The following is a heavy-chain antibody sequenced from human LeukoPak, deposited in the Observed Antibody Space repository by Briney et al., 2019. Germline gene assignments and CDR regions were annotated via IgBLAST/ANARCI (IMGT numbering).Heavy chain of an antibody. CDR3: AKDRCSNGIGCYYYYMDV. CDR2: ISSSSSYI. V-gene: IGHV3-21*01. CDR1: GFTFSSYS. Sequence: GGSLRLSCAASGFTFSSYSMNWVRQAPGKGLEWVSFISSSSSYIYYADSVKGRFTISRDNAKNSVYLQMNSLRAEDTAVYYCAKDRCSNGIGCYYYYMDVWGKGTTVTISS. D-gene: IGHD2-8*01. J-gene: IGHJ6*03.